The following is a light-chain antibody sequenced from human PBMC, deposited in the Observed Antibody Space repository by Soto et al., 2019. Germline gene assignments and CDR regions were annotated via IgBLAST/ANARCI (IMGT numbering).Light chain of an antibody. J-gene: IGLJ3*02. CDR2: DVT. Sequence: QSALTQPRSVSGSPGQSVTISCNGSSSDVGGSEFVSWYQQHPVKAPKLVIYDVTKRPSGVPDRFSGSKSGNTASLTISGLQAEDEADYYCCSYAGNSLWVFGGGTKLNVL. V-gene: IGLV2-11*01. CDR1: SSDVGGSEF. CDR3: CSYAGNSLWV.